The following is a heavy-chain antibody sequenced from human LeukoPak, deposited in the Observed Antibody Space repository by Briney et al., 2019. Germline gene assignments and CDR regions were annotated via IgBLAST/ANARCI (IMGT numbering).Heavy chain of an antibody. J-gene: IGHJ6*02. V-gene: IGHV1-69*13. CDR2: IIPIFGTA. CDR1: GGTFSSYA. D-gene: IGHD1-26*01. CDR3: AVGATTWYYYYYGMDV. Sequence: SVKVSCKASGGTFSSYAISWVRQAPGQGLEWMGGIIPIFGTANYAQKFQGRVTITADESTSTAYMELSSLRSEDTAVYYCAVGATTWYYYYYGMDVWGQGTLVTASS.